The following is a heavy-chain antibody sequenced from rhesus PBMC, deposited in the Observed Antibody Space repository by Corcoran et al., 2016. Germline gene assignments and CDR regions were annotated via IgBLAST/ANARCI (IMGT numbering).Heavy chain of an antibody. D-gene: IGHD6-37*01. J-gene: IGHJ5-1*01. Sequence: QVHLQESGPAVVKPSETLSLTCGVSGDSITSHPWWPWIWQSPGKGLEYLAARYGLRGLTEYHSALRIRVTISIAASKNQFALKLPSMTAGDTAVYLGARTTDFWLGHSGGPGLLVTVSS. CDR2: RYGLRGLT. V-gene: IGHV4-93*02. CDR3: ARTTDFWLGHS. CDR1: GDSITSHPW.